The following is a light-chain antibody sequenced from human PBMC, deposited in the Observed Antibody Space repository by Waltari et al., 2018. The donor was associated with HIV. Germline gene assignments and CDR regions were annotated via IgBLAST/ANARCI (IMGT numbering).Light chain of an antibody. CDR3: QQYKNFPIT. CDR2: DVS. V-gene: IGKV1D-13*01. CDR1: QAISTS. Sequence: AIHLTQSPSSLSASLGDRVTLTCRASQAISTSLAWYQQRPGSPPKLLIYDVSSLHRGVPSRFSGSGFDTHFTLTINGLRAEDFATYHCQQYKNFPITFGRGTRLEIK. J-gene: IGKJ5*01.